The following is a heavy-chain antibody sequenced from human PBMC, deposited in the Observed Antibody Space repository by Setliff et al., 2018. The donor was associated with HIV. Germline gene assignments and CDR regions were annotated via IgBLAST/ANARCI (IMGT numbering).Heavy chain of an antibody. D-gene: IGHD2-15*01. J-gene: IGHJ4*02. V-gene: IGHV4-4*02. CDR2: IYHSGST. CDR1: SGSISSSNW. CDR3: AGQDLAEVRWYYMDY. Sequence: SETLSLTCAVSSGSISSSNWWSWVRQPPGKELEWIGEIYHSGSTNYNPSLKSRVTISLDRFKNQFSLKLTSVTAADTAVYYCAGQDLAEVRWYYMDYWGQGALVTVSS.